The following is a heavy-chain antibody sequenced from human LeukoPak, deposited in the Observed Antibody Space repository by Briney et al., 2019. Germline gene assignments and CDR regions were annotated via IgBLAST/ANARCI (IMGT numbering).Heavy chain of an antibody. D-gene: IGHD6-19*01. J-gene: IGHJ4*02. CDR1: GFTFGDYA. CDR2: ITWDSGTI. Sequence: GGSLRLSCAASGFTFGDYAMHWVRQVPGKGLEWVSGITWDSGTIGYADSVKGRFTISRDNARNSLYLQMNSLRAEDTAVYYCATYSSGWFRSFFDYWGQGTLVTVSS. CDR3: ATYSSGWFRSFFDY. V-gene: IGHV3-9*01.